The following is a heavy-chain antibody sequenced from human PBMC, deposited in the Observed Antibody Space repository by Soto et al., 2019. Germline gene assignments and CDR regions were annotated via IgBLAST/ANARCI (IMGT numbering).Heavy chain of an antibody. J-gene: IGHJ4*02. CDR2: ISAGHGNT. D-gene: IGHD3-3*01. V-gene: IGHV1-3*01. CDR3: SRVSMGHHTAIFYFDS. Sequence: QVQLVQSGAEVKKPGASVKVSCKASGYTFASYTLHWVRQAPGQRFEWLGWISAGHGNTKSSQKYQHSVTFNTNASASTVSKELNSLRSEDTTVFYCSRVSMGHHTAIFYFDSWGQGSLVTVSS. CDR1: GYTFASYT.